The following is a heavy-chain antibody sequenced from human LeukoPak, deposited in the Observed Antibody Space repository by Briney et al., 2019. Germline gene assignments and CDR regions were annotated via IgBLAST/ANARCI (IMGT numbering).Heavy chain of an antibody. D-gene: IGHD3-10*01. CDR3: ARGKGGYYYGSGSYRNLDY. J-gene: IGHJ4*02. CDR1: GGSFSGYY. V-gene: IGHV4-34*01. CDR2: INHSGSN. Sequence: KTSETLSLTCAVYGGSFSGYYWSWIRQPPGKGLEWIGEINHSGSNNYNPSLKSRVTISVDTSKNQFSLKLSSVTAADTAVYYCARGKGGYYYGSGSYRNLDYWGQGTLVTVSS.